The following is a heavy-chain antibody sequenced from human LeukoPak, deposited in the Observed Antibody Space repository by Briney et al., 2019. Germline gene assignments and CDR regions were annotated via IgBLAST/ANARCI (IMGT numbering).Heavy chain of an antibody. Sequence: PSGTLSLTCGVSGGSISGTNWWSWVRHPPGQRLEWIGEISLRGLTNYNPSLRSRLTMSLDESKNQHSLNLTSVTAADTAVYYCSRDSGPFSPFGFWGQGTLVSVHS. CDR3: SRDSGPFSPFGF. CDR2: ISLRGLT. V-gene: IGHV4-4*02. J-gene: IGHJ4*02. CDR1: GGSISGTNW. D-gene: IGHD1-26*01.